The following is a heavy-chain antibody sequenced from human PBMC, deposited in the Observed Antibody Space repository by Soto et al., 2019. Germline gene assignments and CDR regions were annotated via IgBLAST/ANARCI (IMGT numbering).Heavy chain of an antibody. D-gene: IGHD3-16*02. V-gene: IGHV1-69*12. CDR2: IIPIFGTA. CDR3: AREGLRFGDLSPPYAWFDP. Sequence: QVQLVQSGAEVKKPGSSVKVSCKASGGTFSSYAISWVRQAPGQGLEWMGGIIPIFGTANYAQKFQGRVNITADEATSTAYMELSSLRAEDTAVYYCAREGLRFGDLSPPYAWFDPWGQGTLVTVSS. CDR1: GGTFSSYA. J-gene: IGHJ5*02.